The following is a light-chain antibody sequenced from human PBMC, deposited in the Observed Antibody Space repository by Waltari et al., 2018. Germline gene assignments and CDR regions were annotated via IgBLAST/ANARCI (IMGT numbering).Light chain of an antibody. Sequence: DIVMTQSPDFLAVSLGERATINCKSSQSLFSTPNSKTYISWYQQKPGQPPKLLIYGASTRGSGVPDRFSGSGSGTDFTLTISSLQAEDVAVYYCHHYYIPPLTFGQGTRLEIK. J-gene: IGKJ5*01. V-gene: IGKV4-1*01. CDR3: HHYYIPPLT. CDR1: QSLFSTPNSKTY. CDR2: GAS.